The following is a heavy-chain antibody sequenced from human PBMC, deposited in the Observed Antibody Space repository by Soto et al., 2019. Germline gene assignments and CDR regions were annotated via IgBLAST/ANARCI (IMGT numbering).Heavy chain of an antibody. Sequence: PGGSLRLSCATSGFTFSSFDMNWVRQAPGKGLEWVASIHRASTNKYYADSVRGRFTISRDYAKCSLYLQMNILTVEYTAVYYCGRRSVTTYYFFDYWGQGALVTVSS. CDR2: IHRASTNK. CDR1: GFTFSSFD. J-gene: IGHJ4*02. CDR3: GRRSVTTYYFFDY. D-gene: IGHD4-17*01. V-gene: IGHV3-21*06.